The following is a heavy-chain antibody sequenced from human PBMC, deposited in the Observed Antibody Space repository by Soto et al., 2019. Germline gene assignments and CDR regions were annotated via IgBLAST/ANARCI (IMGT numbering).Heavy chain of an antibody. J-gene: IGHJ4*01. V-gene: IGHV1-69*06. D-gene: IGHD3-9*01. CDR1: GASFSSYS. CDR3: ATILGGFFDN. Sequence: QVQLAQSGAEVKKPGSSVKVSCKASGASFSSYSISWLRQAPGQGLEWMGGVMPISDTTHYAQNFQGRVTMTADKSTTTAYMELRSLRSEDTALYYCATILGGFFDNWGQGTQVTVSS. CDR2: VMPISDTT.